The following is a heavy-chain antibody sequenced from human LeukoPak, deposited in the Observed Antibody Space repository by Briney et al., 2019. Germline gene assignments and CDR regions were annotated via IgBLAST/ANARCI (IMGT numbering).Heavy chain of an antibody. Sequence: PGGSLRLSCAVSGFTFSNYAMTWVRQAPGKGLEWVSAIGGSGDNTYYADSVKGRFTVSRDNSKNTLYVQMKSLRAEDTAVYYCAKDFVVVPGNVNYFDSWGQGTLVTVSS. V-gene: IGHV3-23*01. CDR3: AKDFVVVPGNVNYFDS. D-gene: IGHD2-21*02. CDR1: GFTFSNYA. J-gene: IGHJ4*02. CDR2: IGGSGDNT.